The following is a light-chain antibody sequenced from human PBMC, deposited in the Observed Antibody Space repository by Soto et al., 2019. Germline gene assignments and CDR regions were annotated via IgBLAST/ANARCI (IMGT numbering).Light chain of an antibody. CDR3: SSYVAINRYV. Sequence: QSVLTQPPSASGSPGQSVTISCTGTSSDVGGYNYVSWYQQHPGKAPKLIIYEVYKRPSGVPDRFSGSKSGNTAALTVSGLQAEDEADYYCSSYVAINRYVFGTGTKVTV. CDR2: EVY. CDR1: SSDVGGYNY. J-gene: IGLJ1*01. V-gene: IGLV2-8*01.